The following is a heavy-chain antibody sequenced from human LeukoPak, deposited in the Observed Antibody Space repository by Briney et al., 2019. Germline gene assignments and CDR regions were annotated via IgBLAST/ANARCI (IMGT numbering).Heavy chain of an antibody. CDR2: ITSGVGYV. Sequence: GRSLRLSCAASGFVFSSHGMTWVRQAPGRGLEWVSSITSGVGYVYYADSVRGRFTISRDNAKNSLYLQMNSLRADDTAVYYCARESPFTTNFDYWGQGTLVTISS. CDR3: ARESPFTTNFDY. V-gene: IGHV3-21*01. D-gene: IGHD3-3*01. CDR1: GFVFSSHG. J-gene: IGHJ4*02.